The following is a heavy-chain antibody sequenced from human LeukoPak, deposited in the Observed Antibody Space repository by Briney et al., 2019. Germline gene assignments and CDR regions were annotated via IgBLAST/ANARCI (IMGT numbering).Heavy chain of an antibody. CDR2: IKDDGSEK. V-gene: IGHV3-7*01. CDR1: GFTFSSYW. J-gene: IGHJ4*02. Sequence: PGGSLRLSCAASGFTFSSYWMNWFRQAPEKGLEWVANIKDDGSEKSYVDSVKGRFTISRDNAKNSLYLQMNSLRVEDTAVYYCGRRGLLSDHWGQGTLVTVSS. CDR3: GRRGLLSDH. D-gene: IGHD2-2*01.